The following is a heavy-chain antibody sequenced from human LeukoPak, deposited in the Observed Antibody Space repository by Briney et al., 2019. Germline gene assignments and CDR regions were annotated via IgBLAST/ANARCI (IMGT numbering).Heavy chain of an antibody. CDR1: GGTFSSYA. D-gene: IGHD5-24*01. Sequence: ASVKVSCKASGGTFSSYAISWVRQAPGQGLEWMGGIIPIFGTANYAQKFQGRVTITTDESTSTAYMELSSLRSEDTAVYYCAGVTHGDGYNFWFDPWGQGTLVTVSS. V-gene: IGHV1-69*05. CDR3: AGVTHGDGYNFWFDP. J-gene: IGHJ5*02. CDR2: IIPIFGTA.